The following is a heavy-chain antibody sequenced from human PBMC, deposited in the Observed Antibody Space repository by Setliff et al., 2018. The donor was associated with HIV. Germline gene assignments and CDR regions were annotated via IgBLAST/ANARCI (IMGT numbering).Heavy chain of an antibody. CDR3: ARNIYGDNHNYYYYYGMDV. V-gene: IGHV3-23*01. Sequence: GGSLRLSCAASELTFSNYAMTWVRQAPGKGLEWVSSLSGSGGSTYYADSVKGRFTISRDNSKNSLYLQMNSLRAEDTAVYYCARNIYGDNHNYYYYYGMDVWGQGTTVTVSS. J-gene: IGHJ6*02. D-gene: IGHD4-17*01. CDR1: ELTFSNYA. CDR2: LSGSGGST.